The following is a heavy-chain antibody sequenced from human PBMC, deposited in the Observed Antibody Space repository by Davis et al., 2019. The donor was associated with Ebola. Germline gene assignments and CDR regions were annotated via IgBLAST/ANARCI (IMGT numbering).Heavy chain of an antibody. D-gene: IGHD3-22*01. CDR3: ARGLDSSGYSLPFDY. CDR1: GFTFSSYA. Sequence: GESLKISCAASGFTFSSYAMSWVRQAPGRGLEWVSTTSSGGSTTYYADSVKGRFTISRDNSKNTLYLQMNSLRVEDTAVYYCARGLDSSGYSLPFDYWGQGTLVTVSS. J-gene: IGHJ4*02. V-gene: IGHV3-23*01. CDR2: TSSGGSTT.